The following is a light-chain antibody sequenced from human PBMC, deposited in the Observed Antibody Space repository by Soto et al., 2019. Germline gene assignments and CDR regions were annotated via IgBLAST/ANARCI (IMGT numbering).Light chain of an antibody. CDR2: GNT. J-gene: IGLJ2*01. V-gene: IGLV1-40*01. CDR3: QSWDTSLSGSV. CDR1: SSNIGAGYD. Sequence: QSVLTQPHSVSGAPGQRVTISCTGSSSNIGAGYDVNWYQQLPGTAPKLLIYGNTNRPSGVPDRFSGSKSGTSGSLAISGLQTEDEAEYYCQSWDTSLSGSVFGGGTKVTVL.